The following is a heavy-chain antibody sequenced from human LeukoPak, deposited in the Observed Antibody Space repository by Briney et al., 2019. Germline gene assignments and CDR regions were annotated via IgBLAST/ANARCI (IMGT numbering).Heavy chain of an antibody. Sequence: ASVKVSCKASGYTFSNYGITWVRQAPGQGLEWMGWINPNGGGTKYEQKFQGRVTMTRDTSISTAYMELSSLRSDDTAVYYCARATYYGSAFDYWGQGTLVTVSS. V-gene: IGHV1-2*02. D-gene: IGHD3-10*01. CDR3: ARATYYGSAFDY. CDR1: GYTFSNYG. CDR2: INPNGGGT. J-gene: IGHJ4*02.